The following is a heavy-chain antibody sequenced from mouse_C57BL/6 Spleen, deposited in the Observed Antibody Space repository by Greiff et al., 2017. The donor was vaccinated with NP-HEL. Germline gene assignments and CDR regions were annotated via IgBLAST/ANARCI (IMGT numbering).Heavy chain of an antibody. CDR2: IYPGDGDT. V-gene: IGHV1-82*01. Sequence: VQLVESGPELVKPGASVKISCKASGYAFSSSWMNWVKQRPGKGLEWIGRIYPGDGDTNYNGKFKGKATLTADKSSSTAYMQLSSLTSEDSAVYFCARCLYYYGTLYAMDYWGQGTSVTVSS. CDR1: GYAFSSSW. D-gene: IGHD1-1*01. J-gene: IGHJ4*01. CDR3: ARCLYYYGTLYAMDY.